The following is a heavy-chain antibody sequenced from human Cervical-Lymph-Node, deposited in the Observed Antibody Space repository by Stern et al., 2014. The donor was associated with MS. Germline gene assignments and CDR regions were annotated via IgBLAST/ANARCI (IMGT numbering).Heavy chain of an antibody. D-gene: IGHD2-2*01. Sequence: QLVQSGAEVKKPGASVRVSCKASGYTLTTYAMHWMRQAPGQRLEWMGWITAGNGDTKCTQNFQGSVTVTRDTSANTAYMELSSLTSEDTAVYYCATGLSTISYLLRHWGQGPLVTVSS. CDR1: GYTLTTYA. V-gene: IGHV1-3*01. J-gene: IGHJ1*01. CDR2: ITAGNGDT. CDR3: ATGLSTISYLLRH.